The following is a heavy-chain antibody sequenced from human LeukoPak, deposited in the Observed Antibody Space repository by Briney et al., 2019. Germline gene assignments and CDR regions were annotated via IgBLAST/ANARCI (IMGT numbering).Heavy chain of an antibody. CDR1: GYTFTSYG. D-gene: IGHD2-2*01. J-gene: IGHJ6*02. CDR3: ARDKTSLSRQNYYGMDV. Sequence: AASVKVSCKSSGYTFTSYGISWVRQAPGQGREWMGWVSAYNGNTNYAQKLQGRVTMTTDTSTSTAYMELRSLRSDDTAVYYCARDKTSLSRQNYYGMDVWGQGTTVTVSS. V-gene: IGHV1-18*01. CDR2: VSAYNGNT.